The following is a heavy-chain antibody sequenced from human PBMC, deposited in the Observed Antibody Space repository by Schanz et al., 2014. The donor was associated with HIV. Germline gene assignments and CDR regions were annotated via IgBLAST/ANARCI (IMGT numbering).Heavy chain of an antibody. CDR3: AKDRNHYDSRYLGKGNYYYYYGMDV. CDR2: ISYDGTKK. Sequence: QEQLVESGGGVVQPGRSLRLSCVASGFNFNSYGMHWVRQAPGKGLEWVAVISYDGTKKHYADSVKGRFTISRDNSKNTLNLQMKSLRAEDTAVYYCAKDRNHYDSRYLGKGNYYYYYGMDVWGQGTTVTVSS. J-gene: IGHJ6*02. V-gene: IGHV3-30*18. CDR1: GFNFNSYG. D-gene: IGHD3-22*01.